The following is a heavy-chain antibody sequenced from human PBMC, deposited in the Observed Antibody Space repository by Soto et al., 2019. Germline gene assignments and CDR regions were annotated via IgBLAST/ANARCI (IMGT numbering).Heavy chain of an antibody. J-gene: IGHJ3*02. D-gene: IGHD3-10*01. Sequence: QVQLVESGGGVVQPGRSLRLSCAASGFTFSSYAMHWVRQAPGKGLEWVAVISYDGSNKYYADSVKGRFTISRDNSKNTLYLQMNSLRAEDTAVYYCAGPGGITMVRGEEGDAFDIWGQGTMVTVSS. V-gene: IGHV3-30-3*01. CDR2: ISYDGSNK. CDR3: AGPGGITMVRGEEGDAFDI. CDR1: GFTFSSYA.